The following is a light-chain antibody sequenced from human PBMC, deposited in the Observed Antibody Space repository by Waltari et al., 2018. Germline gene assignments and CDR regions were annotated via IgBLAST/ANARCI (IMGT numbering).Light chain of an antibody. J-gene: IGLJ2*01. V-gene: IGLV3-1*01. CDR3: QAWDGRTVV. CDR1: KLGSKY. CDR2: QDS. Sequence: SYELTQPPSLSVSPGQPATLTCSGAKLGSKYACWYQQKSGRAPLLVLYQDSKRPSGIPERFSGSNSGNTATLIISGTQAMDEADYYCQAWDGRTVVFGGGTKVTVL.